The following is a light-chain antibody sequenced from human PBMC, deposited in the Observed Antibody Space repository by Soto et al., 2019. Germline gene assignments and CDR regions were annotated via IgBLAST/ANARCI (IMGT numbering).Light chain of an antibody. Sequence: DIQMTQSPSSLSASVGDRVTITCRASHYITNYLNWYQQKPGKAPKRLIYSTSSLQSGVPSRFSGSGSGTEFSLTISSLQPEDSAIYYCLQHNTYPRTFGQGTKVDIK. V-gene: IGKV1-17*01. CDR3: LQHNTYPRT. CDR2: STS. CDR1: HYITNY. J-gene: IGKJ1*01.